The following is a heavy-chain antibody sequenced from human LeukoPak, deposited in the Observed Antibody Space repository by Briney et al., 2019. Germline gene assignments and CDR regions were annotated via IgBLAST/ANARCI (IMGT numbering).Heavy chain of an antibody. CDR3: ASDCPCCDCSFLADYFDF. CDR1: GFTLSRYG. J-gene: IGHJ4*02. V-gene: IGHV3-33*08. CDR2: IMYDGSNK. Sequence: GRSLSLSCAASGFTLSRYGMRWARHAPGKGMGWVAYIMYDGSNKYYADSVKGRFTISRDNSKNTLYLQMNSLRAEDTAVYYCASDCPCCDCSFLADYFDFWGQGTMVTVSS. D-gene: IGHD2-15*01.